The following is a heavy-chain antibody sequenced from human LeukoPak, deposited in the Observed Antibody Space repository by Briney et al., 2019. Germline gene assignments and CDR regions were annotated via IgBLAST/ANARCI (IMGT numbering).Heavy chain of an antibody. J-gene: IGHJ5*02. D-gene: IGHD1-1*01. CDR2: IIPIFGTA. V-gene: IGHV1-69*13. CDR3: ARGERGWFDP. Sequence: ASVKVSCKASGGTFSSYAISWVRQAPGQGLEWMGGIIPIFGTANYAQKFQGRVTITADESTSTAYMELSSLRPEDTAVYYCARGERGWFDPWGQGTLVTVSS. CDR1: GGTFSSYA.